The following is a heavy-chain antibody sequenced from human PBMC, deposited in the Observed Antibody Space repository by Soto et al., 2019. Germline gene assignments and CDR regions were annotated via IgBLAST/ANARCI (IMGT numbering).Heavy chain of an antibody. CDR3: ARGDSVVVPAAIKGVDYYYGMDV. D-gene: IGHD2-2*02. Sequence: RASVKVSCKASGGTFSSYALSWVRHAPGQGLEWMGGILPIFGTANYAQKFQGRVTITADKSTSTAYMELSSMRSEDTAVYYCARGDSVVVPAAIKGVDYYYGMDVWG. CDR2: ILPIFGTA. J-gene: IGHJ6*02. V-gene: IGHV1-69*06. CDR1: GGTFSSYA.